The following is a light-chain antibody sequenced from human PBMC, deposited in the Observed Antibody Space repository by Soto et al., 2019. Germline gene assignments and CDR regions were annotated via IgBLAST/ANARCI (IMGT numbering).Light chain of an antibody. CDR1: QSISSW. Sequence: DIQMTQSPSTLSASLGDRFTITCLASQSISSWLAWYQQKPGKAPKLLIYDAYNLESGTPSRFSGRRSGTEFTLTIASVQPEDFAPYYCQQYNSYSPLTFGGVTKVDI. CDR3: QQYNSYSPLT. V-gene: IGKV1-5*01. CDR2: DAY. J-gene: IGKJ4*01.